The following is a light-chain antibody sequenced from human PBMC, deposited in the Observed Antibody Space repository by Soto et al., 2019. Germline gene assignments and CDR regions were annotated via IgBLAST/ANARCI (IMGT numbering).Light chain of an antibody. V-gene: IGKV3-20*01. CDR3: QQYGDSPLT. Sequence: EIVLTQSPGTLSLSPGERATLSCRASQSVRSSYLAWYQQKPGQAPRLLIYGASSRATGIPDRFSGSGSETDFTLSISRLEPEDFAVYFCQQYGDSPLTFGGGTKVDIK. CDR2: GAS. CDR1: QSVRSSY. J-gene: IGKJ4*01.